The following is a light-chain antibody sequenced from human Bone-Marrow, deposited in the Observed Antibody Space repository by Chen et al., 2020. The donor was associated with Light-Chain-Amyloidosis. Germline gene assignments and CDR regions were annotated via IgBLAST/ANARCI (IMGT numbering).Light chain of an antibody. V-gene: IGLV3-21*02. CDR1: NIGFTS. J-gene: IGLJ3*02. Sequence: SSVLTPPSSVSVAPGQTAPIACGGNNIGFTSVHWYQQTPGQAHLLVVYDDSDRPSGIPERLSGSNSGNTATLTISRVEAGDEADYYCQVWDRSSDRPVFGGGTKLTVL. CDR2: DDS. CDR3: QVWDRSSDRPV.